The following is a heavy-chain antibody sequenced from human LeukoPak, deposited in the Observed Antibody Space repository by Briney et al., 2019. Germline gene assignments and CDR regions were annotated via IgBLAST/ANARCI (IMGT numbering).Heavy chain of an antibody. CDR1: GGSISSSSYY. Sequence: RPSETLSLTCTVSGGSISSSSYYWGWIRQPPGKGLEWIGSIYYSGSTYYNPSLKSRVTISVDTSKNQFSLKLSSVTAADTAVYYCASQGSSSSRLIDPWGQGTLVTVSS. V-gene: IGHV4-39*01. CDR3: ASQGSSSSRLIDP. CDR2: IYYSGST. J-gene: IGHJ5*02. D-gene: IGHD6-6*01.